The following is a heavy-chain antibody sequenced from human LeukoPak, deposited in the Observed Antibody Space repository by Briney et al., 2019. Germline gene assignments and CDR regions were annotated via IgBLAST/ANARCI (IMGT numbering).Heavy chain of an antibody. J-gene: IGHJ4*02. CDR2: ISGSGGST. D-gene: IGHD6-13*01. CDR3: ASSSYSSSWYSAFDY. Sequence: GGSLRLSCAASGFTFSSYAMSWVRQAPGKGLDWVSAISGSGGSTYYADSVEGRFTISRDNSKNTLYLQMNSLRAEDTAVYYCASSSYSSSWYSAFDYWGQGTLVTVSS. CDR1: GFTFSSYA. V-gene: IGHV3-23*01.